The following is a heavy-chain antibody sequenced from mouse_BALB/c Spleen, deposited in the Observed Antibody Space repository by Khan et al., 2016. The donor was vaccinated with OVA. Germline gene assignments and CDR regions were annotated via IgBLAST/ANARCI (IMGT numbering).Heavy chain of an antibody. Sequence: VELVESGPELVKPGASVKMSCKASGYTFTYYVITWVKQRTGQGLEWIGEIYPGSDNAYYNERFKGKATLTADKSSNTTHMQLSSLTSEDSAVYFCARGDSYYGYFDYWGQGTTLTVSS. D-gene: IGHD2-12*01. CDR3: ARGDSYYGYFDY. J-gene: IGHJ2*01. CDR1: GYTFTYYV. V-gene: IGHV1-81*01. CDR2: IYPGSDNA.